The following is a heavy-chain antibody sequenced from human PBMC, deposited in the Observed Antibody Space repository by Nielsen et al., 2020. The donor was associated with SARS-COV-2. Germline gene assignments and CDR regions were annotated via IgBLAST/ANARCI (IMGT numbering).Heavy chain of an antibody. D-gene: IGHD5-12*01. CDR2: ISASSANI. Sequence: GESLKISCAASGFTFNTYAMNWVRQAPGKGLEWVAYISASSANIHYAASVNGRFTVSRDNAKNSLYLQMNNLRDEDTAVYYCASDPSHASSWLHYFDFWGQGTLVTVSS. CDR1: GFTFNTYA. CDR3: ASDPSHASSWLHYFDF. V-gene: IGHV3-48*02. J-gene: IGHJ4*02.